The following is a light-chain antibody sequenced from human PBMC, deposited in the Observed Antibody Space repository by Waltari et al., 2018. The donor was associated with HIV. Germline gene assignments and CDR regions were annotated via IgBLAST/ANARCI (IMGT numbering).Light chain of an antibody. CDR2: GAS. J-gene: IGKJ1*01. CDR3: QQYGDSPET. Sequence: EIVMMQSPATLSVSPGERATLSCRASQSVSSNLAWYQQKPGQAPRLLIYGASTRATGIPARFSGSGSGTEFTLTISSLQSEDFAVYWCQQYGDSPETFGQGTKVEIK. CDR1: QSVSSN. V-gene: IGKV3D-15*02.